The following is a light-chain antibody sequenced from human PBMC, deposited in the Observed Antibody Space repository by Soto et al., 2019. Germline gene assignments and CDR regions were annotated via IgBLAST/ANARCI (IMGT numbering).Light chain of an antibody. CDR2: GAS. J-gene: IGKJ1*01. V-gene: IGKV3-15*01. Sequence: EIEMTQSPATLSVSPGERATLSCRASQSVTSNLAWYQQKPGQAPRLLIYGASTRATGIPDRFSGSGSGTEFTLTISSLQSEDFAVYYCQHYINWRRTFGQGTKVDIK. CDR3: QHYINWRRT. CDR1: QSVTSN.